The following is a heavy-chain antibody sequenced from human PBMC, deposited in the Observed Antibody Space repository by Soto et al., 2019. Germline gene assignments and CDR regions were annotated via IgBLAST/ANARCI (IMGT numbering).Heavy chain of an antibody. Sequence: PGGYLRLSCAASGFTFSSYAMSWVRQAPGKRLEWVSAISGSGGSTYYADSVKGRFTISRDNSKNTLYLQMNSLSAEDTAVYYFVKDIGSDLSAALDYWGRGTLVIVSS. CDR1: GFTFSSYA. CDR2: ISGSGGST. V-gene: IGHV3-23*01. J-gene: IGHJ4*02. CDR3: VKDIGSDLSAALDY. D-gene: IGHD1-26*01.